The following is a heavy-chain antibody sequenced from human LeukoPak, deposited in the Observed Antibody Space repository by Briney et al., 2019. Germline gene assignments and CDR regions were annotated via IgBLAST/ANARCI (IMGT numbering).Heavy chain of an antibody. D-gene: IGHD6-13*01. CDR3: AGGGTIAAAGTVYYFDY. V-gene: IGHV4-31*03. CDR2: IYYSGST. Sequence: PSETLSLTCTVSGGSISSGGYYWSWIRQHPGKGLEWIGYIYYSGSTYYNPSLKSRVTISVDTSKNQFSLKLSSVTAADTAVYYCAGGGTIAAAGTVYYFDYWGQGTLVTVSS. J-gene: IGHJ4*02. CDR1: GGSISSGGYY.